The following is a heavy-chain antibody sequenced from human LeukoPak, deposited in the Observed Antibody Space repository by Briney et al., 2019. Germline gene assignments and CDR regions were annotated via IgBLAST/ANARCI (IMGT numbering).Heavy chain of an antibody. V-gene: IGHV4-39*01. D-gene: IGHD5-12*01. J-gene: IGHJ5*02. CDR2: IYYTGST. Sequence: PSETLSLTCTVSGGSISSSSYYWGWIRQPPGKGLEWIGSIYYTGSTYYNPSLRSRVTMSVDMSQNQFSLRLSSVTAADTAVYYCARQGGYSAPSVSDSTPWGQGTLVTVSS. CDR1: GGSISSSSYY. CDR3: ARQGGYSAPSVSDSTP.